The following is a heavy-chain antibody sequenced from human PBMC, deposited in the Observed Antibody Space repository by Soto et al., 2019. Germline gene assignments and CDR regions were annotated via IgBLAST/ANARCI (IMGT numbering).Heavy chain of an antibody. CDR3: VHSRRGGWNLPWDS. Sequence: QITLKESGPTLVKPTQTLTLTCTFSGFSLSTSGENVGWIRQPPGKALEWLALIYWNDDKRYNLPLKSRLTVTKDTSKNQVVLTMTNMDPVDTAPYYGVHSRRGGWNLPWDSWGQGTLVTVSS. V-gene: IGHV2-5*01. D-gene: IGHD1-7*01. J-gene: IGHJ4*02. CDR2: IYWNDDK. CDR1: GFSLSTSGEN.